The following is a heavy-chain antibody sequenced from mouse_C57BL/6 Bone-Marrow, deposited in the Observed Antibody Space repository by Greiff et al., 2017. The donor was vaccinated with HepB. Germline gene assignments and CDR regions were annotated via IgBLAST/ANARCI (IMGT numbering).Heavy chain of an antibody. CDR2: IYPGSGNT. D-gene: IGHD1-1*01. CDR3: ARSRYFDY. CDR1: GYTFTDYY. V-gene: IGHV1-76*01. J-gene: IGHJ2*01. Sequence: VKLVESGAELVRPGASVKLSCKASGYTFTDYYINWVKQRPGQGLEWIARIYPGSGNTYYNEKFKGKATLTAEKSSSTAYMQLSSLTSEDSAVYFCARSRYFDYWGQGTTLTVSS.